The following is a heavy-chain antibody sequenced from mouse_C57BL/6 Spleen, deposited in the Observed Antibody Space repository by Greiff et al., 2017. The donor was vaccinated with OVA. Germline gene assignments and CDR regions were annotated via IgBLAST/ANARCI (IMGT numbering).Heavy chain of an antibody. CDR1: GYTFTDYY. Sequence: VQLQQSGPELVKPGASVKISCKASGYTFTDYYMNWVQQSHGKSLEWIGDINPNNGGTSYNQKFKGKATLTVDKSSSTAYMELRSLTSEDSAVYYCARGDDDYGWFAYWGQGTLVTVSA. CDR2: INPNNGGT. V-gene: IGHV1-26*01. J-gene: IGHJ3*01. D-gene: IGHD2-4*01. CDR3: ARGDDDYGWFAY.